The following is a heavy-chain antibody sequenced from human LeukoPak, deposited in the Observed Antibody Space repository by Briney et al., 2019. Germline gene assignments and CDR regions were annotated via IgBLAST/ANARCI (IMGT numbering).Heavy chain of an antibody. CDR1: GFTSSSYA. Sequence: GGSLRLSCAASGFTSSSYAMNWVRQAPGKGLEWISSLTHSGGYTYYAESVKGRFTISRDNSKNTLYLQMNSLRAEDTAIYYCAKVIGDSTGYYSDAFDIWGHGTMVTVSS. J-gene: IGHJ3*02. D-gene: IGHD3-22*01. CDR3: AKVIGDSTGYYSDAFDI. CDR2: LTHSGGYT. V-gene: IGHV3-23*01.